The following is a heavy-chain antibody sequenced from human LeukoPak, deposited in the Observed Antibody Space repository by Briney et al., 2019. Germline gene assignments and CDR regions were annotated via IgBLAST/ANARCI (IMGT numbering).Heavy chain of an antibody. CDR1: GGSISTSSYY. V-gene: IGHV4-39*01. Sequence: SETLSLACTVSGGSISTSSYYWGWIRQPPAKGLAWIANIYYSGSTHYNPSLNSRITISVDTSNNQFSLRLSSVAAADTAVYFCARRGGTLAGNYFDSWGQGTLVTVSS. CDR2: IYYSGST. CDR3: ARRGGTLAGNYFDS. D-gene: IGHD6-19*01. J-gene: IGHJ4*02.